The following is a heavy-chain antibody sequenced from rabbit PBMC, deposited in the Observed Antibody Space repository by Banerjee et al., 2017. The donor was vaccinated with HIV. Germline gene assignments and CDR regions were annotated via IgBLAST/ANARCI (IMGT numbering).Heavy chain of an antibody. V-gene: IGHV1S40*01. Sequence: QSLEESGGGLVKPGASLTVTCTASGFSFSSSYWMSWVRQAPGKGLDWIARIKTDSSSTTNYANWAKGRFTISKTSSTTVTLQMTSLTAADTATYFCANDLNLWGQGTLVTVS. CDR3: ANDLNL. J-gene: IGHJ4*01. CDR2: IKTDSSSTT. CDR1: GFSFSSSYW.